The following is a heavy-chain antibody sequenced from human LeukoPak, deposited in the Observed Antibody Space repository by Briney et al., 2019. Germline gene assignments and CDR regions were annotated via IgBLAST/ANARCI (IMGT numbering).Heavy chain of an antibody. J-gene: IGHJ4*02. D-gene: IGHD1-26*01. CDR3: AKNIESGSFYRGFDY. V-gene: IGHV3-30*02. CDR2: IRYDGSNK. Sequence: PGGSLRLSCGVSGFTFSSYGMHWVRQAPGKGLEWVAFIRYDGSNKYYADSVKGRFTISRDNNKNSLYLQMNSLRAEDTALYYCAKNIESGSFYRGFDYWGQGTLVTVSS. CDR1: GFTFSSYG.